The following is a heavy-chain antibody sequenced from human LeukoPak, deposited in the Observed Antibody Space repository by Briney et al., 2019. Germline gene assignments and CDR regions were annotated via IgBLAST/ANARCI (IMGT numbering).Heavy chain of an antibody. J-gene: IGHJ4*02. V-gene: IGHV3-30*03. CDR3: ARDNGYSGYDVPDY. Sequence: PGGSLRLSCAASRFTLSSYVMHWVRQAPGKGLEWVAVISYDGSNKYYADSVKGRFTISRDNSKNTLYLQMNSLRAEDTAVYYCARDNGYSGYDVPDYWGQGTLVTVSS. D-gene: IGHD5-12*01. CDR1: RFTLSSYV. CDR2: ISYDGSNK.